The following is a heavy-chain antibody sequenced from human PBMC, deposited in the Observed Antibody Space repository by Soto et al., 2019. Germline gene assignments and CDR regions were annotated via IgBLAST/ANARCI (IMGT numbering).Heavy chain of an antibody. D-gene: IGHD6-13*01. V-gene: IGHV3-53*02. Sequence: EVQLVETGGGLIQPGGSLRLSCAASGFTVSSNYMSWVRQAPRKGLEWVSVIYSGGSTYYADSVKGRFTISRDNSKNTLYLQMNSLRAEDTAVYYCARGNDFIRPGIAAAGNWFDPWGQGTLVTVSS. CDR1: GFTVSSNY. CDR2: IYSGGST. J-gene: IGHJ5*02. CDR3: ARGNDFIRPGIAAAGNWFDP.